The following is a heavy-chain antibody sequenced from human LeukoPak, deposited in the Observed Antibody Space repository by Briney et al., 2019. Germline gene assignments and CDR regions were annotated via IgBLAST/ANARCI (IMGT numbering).Heavy chain of an antibody. V-gene: IGHV3-23*01. Sequence: AGGSLRLSCAASGFTFSRSAMTWVRKTPGKGLDWVSSISSSGNTYYPDSVKGRFTISRDNSKTMLYLQMNGLRAEDTAVYYCVKGRISEDGLDFWGQGTLVTVSS. CDR3: VKGRISEDGLDF. D-gene: IGHD6-13*01. J-gene: IGHJ4*02. CDR2: ISSSGNT. CDR1: GFTFSRSA.